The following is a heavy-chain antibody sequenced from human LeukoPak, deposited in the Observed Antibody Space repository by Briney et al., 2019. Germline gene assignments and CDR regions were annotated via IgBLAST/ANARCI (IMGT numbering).Heavy chain of an antibody. CDR1: GYTFTSYD. J-gene: IGHJ6*02. CDR3: ARGRGSYAYFDGMDV. V-gene: IGHV1-8*01. D-gene: IGHD5-18*01. CDR2: MNPNSGNT. Sequence: GASVKVSCKASGYTFTSYDINWVRQATGQGLEWMGWMNPNSGNTGYAQKFQGRVTMTRNTSISTAYMELSSLRSEDTAVCHCARGRGSYAYFDGMDVWGQGTTVTVSS.